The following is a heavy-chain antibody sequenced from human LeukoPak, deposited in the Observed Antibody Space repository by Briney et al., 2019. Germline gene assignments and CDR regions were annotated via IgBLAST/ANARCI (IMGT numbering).Heavy chain of an antibody. J-gene: IGHJ5*02. Sequence: GGSLRLSCAASAFIFNNYAMDWVRQAPGKGLEWVSSISESGGATYYADSVKGRFTISRDNSKNTLHLQMNSLRAEDTAVYYCARDLTGTTYNWFDPWGQGTLVTVSS. V-gene: IGHV3-23*01. CDR2: ISESGGAT. CDR1: AFIFNNYA. D-gene: IGHD1-7*01. CDR3: ARDLTGTTYNWFDP.